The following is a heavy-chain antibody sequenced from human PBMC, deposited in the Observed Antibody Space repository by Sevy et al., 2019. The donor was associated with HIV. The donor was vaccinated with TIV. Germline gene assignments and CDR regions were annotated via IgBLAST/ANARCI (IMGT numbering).Heavy chain of an antibody. J-gene: IGHJ5*02. CDR1: GFTFNFHA. D-gene: IGHD4-4*01. Sequence: GGSLRLSCAASGFTFNFHAMHWVRQAPGKGLEWVACIWHDGSNKYMADSVKGRFTISRDNSKNTLFLQMNSLTVEDTAVYYCARETDNSARWLDPWGQGTLVTVSS. CDR3: ARETDNSARWLDP. V-gene: IGHV3-30*02. CDR2: IWHDGSNK.